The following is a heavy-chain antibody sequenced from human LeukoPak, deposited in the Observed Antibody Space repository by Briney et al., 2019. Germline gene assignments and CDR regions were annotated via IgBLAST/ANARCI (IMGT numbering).Heavy chain of an antibody. V-gene: IGHV3-53*01. J-gene: IGHJ4*01. CDR3: AAGVNIAAAGTGNY. CDR1: GFTVSSNY. D-gene: IGHD6-13*01. CDR2: IYSGGST. Sequence: GGSLRLSCAASGFTVSSNYMSWVRQAPGKGPEWVSVIYSGGSTYYADSVKGRFTISRDNSKNTLYLQMNSLRAEDTAVYYCAAGVNIAAAGTGNYWGQGTLVTVSA.